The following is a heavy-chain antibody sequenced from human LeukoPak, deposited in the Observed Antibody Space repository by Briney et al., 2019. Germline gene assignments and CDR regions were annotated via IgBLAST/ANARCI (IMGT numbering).Heavy chain of an antibody. Sequence: GGSLRLSCAASGFTFDDCGMSWVRQAPGKGLEWVSGINWNGGSTGYADSVKGRFTISRDNSKNTLYLQMNSLRAEDTAVYYCAKGSYYYGSGSYGYWGQGTLVTVSS. V-gene: IGHV3-20*04. J-gene: IGHJ4*02. CDR2: INWNGGST. D-gene: IGHD3-10*01. CDR1: GFTFDDCG. CDR3: AKGSYYYGSGSYGY.